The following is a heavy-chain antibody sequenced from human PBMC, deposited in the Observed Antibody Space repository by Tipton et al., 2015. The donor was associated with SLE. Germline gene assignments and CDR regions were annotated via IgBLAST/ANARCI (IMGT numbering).Heavy chain of an antibody. D-gene: IGHD4-17*01. Sequence: TLSLTCAVSGGSIRSGSYYWGWIRQPPGKGLEWIGYMSYTGSTYYNPSLRSRVTMSIDASQNRVSLRLKSVSAADTAVYYCARGSDGEYVRYFDVWGPGTLVTVSS. V-gene: IGHV4-39*07. CDR1: GGSIRSGSYY. CDR2: MSYTGST. CDR3: ARGSDGEYVRYFDV. J-gene: IGHJ2*01.